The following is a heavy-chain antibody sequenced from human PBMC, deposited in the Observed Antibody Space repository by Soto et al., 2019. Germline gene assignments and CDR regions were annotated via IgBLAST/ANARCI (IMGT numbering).Heavy chain of an antibody. CDR1: GCSISSYY. J-gene: IGHJ3*02. V-gene: IGHV4-59*08. Sequence: SETLSLTCTVSGCSISSYYWSWIRQPPGKGLEWIGYIYYSGSTNYNPSLKSRVTISVDTSKNQFSLKLSSVTAADTAVYYCARDCSGGSCYSVHAFDIWGQGTMVTVSS. CDR2: IYYSGST. CDR3: ARDCSGGSCYSVHAFDI. D-gene: IGHD2-15*01.